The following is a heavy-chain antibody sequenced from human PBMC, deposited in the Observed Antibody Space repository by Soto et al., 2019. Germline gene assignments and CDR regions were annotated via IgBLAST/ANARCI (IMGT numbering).Heavy chain of an antibody. V-gene: IGHV3-30*18. Sequence: QVQLVESGGGVVQPGRSLRLSCAASGFTFSNYVMHWVRQAPGKGLAWVAVISYDGGNKYYADSVKGRFTISRDYSKNALYLQMNSLRAEDTDVYDCAKGAEDFLSGSYGMDVWGQGTTVTVPS. J-gene: IGHJ6*02. CDR3: AKGAEDFLSGSYGMDV. CDR1: GFTFSNYV. CDR2: ISYDGGNK. D-gene: IGHD3-3*01.